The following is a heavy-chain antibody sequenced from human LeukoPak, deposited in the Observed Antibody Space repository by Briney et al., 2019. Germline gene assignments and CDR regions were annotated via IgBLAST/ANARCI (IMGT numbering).Heavy chain of an antibody. J-gene: IGHJ6*02. CDR1: GFTFGGYA. CDR2: ISGGSEDT. Sequence: PGGSLRLSCTASGFTFGGYAMSWVRQAPGKGLQWVSSISGGSEDTYYADSVKGRFTISRDNSKTTLYLQMNSLRAEDTAVYYCARTIAQYSNSWLYFYGLDVWGQGATVTVSS. V-gene: IGHV3-23*01. CDR3: ARTIAQYSNSWLYFYGLDV. D-gene: IGHD6-13*01.